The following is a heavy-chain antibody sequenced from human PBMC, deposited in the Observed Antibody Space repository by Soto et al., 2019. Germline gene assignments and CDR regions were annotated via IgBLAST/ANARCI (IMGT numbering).Heavy chain of an antibody. Sequence: AASVKVSCKASGGTFSSYAISWVRQAPGQGLEWMGGIIPIFGTANYAQKFQGRVTITADESTSTAYMELSSLRSEDTAVYYCATSGYCSGGSCYPEADAFDIWGQGTMVTVSS. CDR2: IIPIFGTA. J-gene: IGHJ3*02. V-gene: IGHV1-69*13. CDR3: ATSGYCSGGSCYPEADAFDI. D-gene: IGHD2-15*01. CDR1: GGTFSSYA.